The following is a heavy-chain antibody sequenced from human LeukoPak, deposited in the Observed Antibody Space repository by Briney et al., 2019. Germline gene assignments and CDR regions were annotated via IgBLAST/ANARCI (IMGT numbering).Heavy chain of an antibody. CDR2: IYYSGST. J-gene: IGHJ4*02. CDR1: GGSISSYY. Sequence: PSETLSLTCTVSGGSISSYYWSWIRQPPGKGLEWIGYIYYSGSTNCNPSLKSRVTISVDTSKNQFSLKLSSVTAADTAVYYCASRIGYSYGIDYWGQGTLVTVSS. D-gene: IGHD5-18*01. CDR3: ASRIGYSYGIDY. V-gene: IGHV4-59*01.